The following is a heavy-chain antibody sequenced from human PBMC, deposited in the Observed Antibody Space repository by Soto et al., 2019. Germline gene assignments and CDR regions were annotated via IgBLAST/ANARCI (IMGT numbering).Heavy chain of an antibody. V-gene: IGHV4-59*01. CDR2: ISYSGST. CDR3: ARGTSWQLPFDY. Sequence: QVQLQESGPGLVKPSETLSLTCTVSSDSISSYYWSWIRQPPGKRLAWIGYISYSGSTDYNPSLKSRVTISGDTSKNQFSLKVSSVTAADTAVYYCARGTSWQLPFDYWGQGTLVTVSS. J-gene: IGHJ4*02. D-gene: IGHD6-13*01. CDR1: SDSISSYY.